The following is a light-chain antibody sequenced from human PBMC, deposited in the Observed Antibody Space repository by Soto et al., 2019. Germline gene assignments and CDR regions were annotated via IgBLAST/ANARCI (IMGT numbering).Light chain of an antibody. J-gene: IGLJ1*01. Sequence: QSALAQPSSVSGSPGQSITISCTGTSTDVGGYNYVSWYQHHPGKGPKLIIYEVNNRPSGVSDRFSGSKSGNKASLTISNLEADDESDYYCGSYTSTDTPFGFGTGTKVTVL. CDR1: STDVGGYNY. V-gene: IGLV2-14*01. CDR2: EVN. CDR3: GSYTSTDTPFG.